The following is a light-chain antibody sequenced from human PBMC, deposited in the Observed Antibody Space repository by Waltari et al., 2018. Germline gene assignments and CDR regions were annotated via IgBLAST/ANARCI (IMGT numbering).Light chain of an antibody. CDR3: QQYDRLPLT. CDR2: DAS. V-gene: IGKV1-33*01. J-gene: IGKJ4*01. Sequence: DIQMTQSPSSLSASVGDRVTITCQASQYISNYLSWYQHKPGEAQKLLIYDASDLETGVPSRFSGSGSGTDFTLTIVSLQPEDTATYYCQQYDRLPLTFGGGTNVEVK. CDR1: QYISNY.